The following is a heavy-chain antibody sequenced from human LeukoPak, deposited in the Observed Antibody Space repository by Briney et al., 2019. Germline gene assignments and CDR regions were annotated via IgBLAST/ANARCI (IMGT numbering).Heavy chain of an antibody. V-gene: IGHV3-13*01. D-gene: IGHD6-19*01. CDR3: VRGGIQVSGIDEIDY. J-gene: IGHJ4*02. CDR2: VGISGDT. CDR1: GFTFTNYA. Sequence: GGSLRLSCAASGFTFTNYAMTWVRQAPGKGLEWVSAVGISGDTYYAGSVKGRFTISRENAKNSLYLQMNSLTAGDTAVYYCVRGGIQVSGIDEIDYWGQGTLVTVSS.